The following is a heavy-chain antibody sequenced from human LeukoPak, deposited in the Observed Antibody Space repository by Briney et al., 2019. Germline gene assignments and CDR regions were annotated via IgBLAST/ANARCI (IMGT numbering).Heavy chain of an antibody. Sequence: GGSLRLPCAASGFTFSSYGMHWVRQAPGKGLEWVAVISYDGSNKYYADSVKGRFTISRDNSKNTLYLQMNSLRAEDTAVYYCANTMPGAPDYWGQGTLVTVSS. J-gene: IGHJ4*02. V-gene: IGHV3-30*18. CDR1: GFTFSSYG. D-gene: IGHD4/OR15-4a*01. CDR3: ANTMPGAPDY. CDR2: ISYDGSNK.